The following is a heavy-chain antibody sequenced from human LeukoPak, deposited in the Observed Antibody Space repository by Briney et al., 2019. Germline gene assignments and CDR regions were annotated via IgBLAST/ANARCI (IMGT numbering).Heavy chain of an antibody. CDR3: ARGYCGRTGCSQNYYDY. CDR1: GFTFSSYW. CDR2: IRNDGSSP. V-gene: IGHV3-74*01. J-gene: IGHJ4*02. D-gene: IGHD2-2*01. Sequence: GGSLRLSCVASGFTFSSYWMNWVRQAPGEGLVWVARIRNDGSSPSYPDSVKGRFTISRDNAKNTLYLQMNSLRAEDTALYYCARGYCGRTGCSQNYYDYWGQPGLVT.